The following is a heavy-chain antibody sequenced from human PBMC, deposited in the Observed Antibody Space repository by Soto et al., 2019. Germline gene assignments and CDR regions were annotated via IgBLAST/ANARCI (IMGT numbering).Heavy chain of an antibody. V-gene: IGHV5-10-1*01. D-gene: IGHD3-16*02. CDR3: ARQGGMITFGGVIVPYDYYGMDV. CDR1: GYSFTSYW. J-gene: IGHJ6*02. CDR2: IDPSDSYT. Sequence: GESLKISCKGSGYSFTSYWISWVRQMPGKGLEWMGRIDPSDSYTNYSPSFQGHVTISADKSISTAYLQWSSLKASDTAMYYCARQGGMITFGGVIVPYDYYGMDVWGQGTTVTVSS.